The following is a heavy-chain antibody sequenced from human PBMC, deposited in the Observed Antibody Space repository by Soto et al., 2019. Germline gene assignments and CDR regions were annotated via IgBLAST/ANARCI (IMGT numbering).Heavy chain of an antibody. Sequence: PGGSLRLXXXXXGFIFKMYWMHWVRQSPGKGLVWISRIYNDGTYSDYADSVRGRFTISRDNVNDTLYLQMNNLRAEDSGLYYCTRGPRPISTGTGAYWGQGTQVTVSS. D-gene: IGHD3-10*01. CDR3: TRGPRPISTGTGAY. CDR1: GFIFKMYW. V-gene: IGHV3-74*01. CDR2: IYNDGTYS. J-gene: IGHJ4*02.